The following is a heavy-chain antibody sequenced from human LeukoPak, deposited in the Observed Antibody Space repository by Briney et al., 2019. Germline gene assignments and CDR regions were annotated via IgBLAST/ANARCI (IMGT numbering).Heavy chain of an antibody. V-gene: IGHV3-48*03. D-gene: IGHD3-10*02. CDR1: GFTVSSYE. CDR2: ISSSGSTI. CDR3: AELGITMIGGV. J-gene: IGHJ6*04. Sequence: GGSLRLSCAASGFTVSSYEMNWVRQAPGKGLEWVSYISSSGSTIYYADSVKGRFTISRDNAKNSLYLQMNSLRAEDTAVYYCAELGITMIGGVWGKGTTVTVSS.